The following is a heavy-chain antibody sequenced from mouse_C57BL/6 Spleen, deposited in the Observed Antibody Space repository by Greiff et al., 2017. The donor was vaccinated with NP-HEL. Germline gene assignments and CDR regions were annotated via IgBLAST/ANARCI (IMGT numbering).Heavy chain of an antibody. CDR3: ARQDYGSSPWYFDV. V-gene: IGHV5-6*01. CDR1: GFTFSSYG. CDR2: ISSGGSYT. Sequence: DVHLVESGGDLVKPGGSLKLSCAASGFTFSSYGMSWVRQTPDKRLEWVATISSGGSYTYYPDSVKGRFTISRDNAKNTLYLQMSSLKSEDTAMYYCARQDYGSSPWYFDVWGTGTTVTVSS. D-gene: IGHD1-1*01. J-gene: IGHJ1*03.